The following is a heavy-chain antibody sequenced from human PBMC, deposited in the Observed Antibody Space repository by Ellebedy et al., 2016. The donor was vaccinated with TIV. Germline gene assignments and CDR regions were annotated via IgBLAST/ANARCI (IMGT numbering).Heavy chain of an antibody. CDR3: ARRVRRAVGVAGNSDFYYYYMDV. Sequence: SETLSLTCTVSGDSISSSNVYWGWIRQPPGRGLEWIGSIYYTGSTYYNPSLKSRVTISLHTSKNQFSLRLSSVTAADTAVYYCARRVRRAVGVAGNSDFYYYYMDVWGKGTTVAVSS. CDR2: IYYTGST. J-gene: IGHJ6*03. D-gene: IGHD3-3*01. V-gene: IGHV4-39*07. CDR1: GDSISSSNVY.